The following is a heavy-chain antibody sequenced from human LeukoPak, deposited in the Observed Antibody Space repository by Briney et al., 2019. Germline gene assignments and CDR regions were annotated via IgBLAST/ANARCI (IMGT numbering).Heavy chain of an antibody. V-gene: IGHV3-23*01. CDR2: ISGSGGST. Sequence: QSGGSLRLSCAASGFTFSSYAMSWVRQAPGKGLEWVSDISGSGGSTYYADSVKGRFTISRDNSKNTLYLQMNSLRAEDTAVYYCAKDLSSSFVTENWFDPWGQGTLVTVSS. D-gene: IGHD6-13*01. CDR3: AKDLSSSFVTENWFDP. J-gene: IGHJ5*02. CDR1: GFTFSSYA.